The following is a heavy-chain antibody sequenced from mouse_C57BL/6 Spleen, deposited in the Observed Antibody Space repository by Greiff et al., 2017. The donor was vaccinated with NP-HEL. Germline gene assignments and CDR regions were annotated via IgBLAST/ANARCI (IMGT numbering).Heavy chain of an antibody. Sequence: EVQLQQSGPELVKPGASVKIPCKASGYTFTDYNMDWVKQSHGKSLEWIGDINPNNGGTIYNQKFKGKATLTVDKSSSTAYMELRSLTSEDTAVYYCARWDYGVTGFAYWGQGTLVTVSA. J-gene: IGHJ3*01. CDR3: ARWDYGVTGFAY. D-gene: IGHD1-2*01. CDR1: GYTFTDYN. CDR2: INPNNGGT. V-gene: IGHV1-18*01.